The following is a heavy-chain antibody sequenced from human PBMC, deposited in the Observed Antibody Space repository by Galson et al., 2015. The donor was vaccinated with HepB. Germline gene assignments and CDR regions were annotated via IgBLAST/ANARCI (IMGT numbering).Heavy chain of an antibody. Sequence: SLRLSCADSGFTFSSHAMTWVRQAPGKGLEWVSGISGSGGSTYYADSVKGRFTISRDNSKNTLYLQVNSLRVEDTAVYYCAKIPHVNWGSSGYWYFDLWGRGTLVTVSS. CDR2: ISGSGGST. CDR3: AKIPHVNWGSSGYWYFDL. V-gene: IGHV3-23*01. D-gene: IGHD7-27*01. CDR1: GFTFSSHA. J-gene: IGHJ2*01.